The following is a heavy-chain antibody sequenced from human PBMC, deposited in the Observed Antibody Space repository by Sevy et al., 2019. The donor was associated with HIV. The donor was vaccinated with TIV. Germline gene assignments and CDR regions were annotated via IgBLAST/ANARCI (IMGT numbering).Heavy chain of an antibody. CDR3: ANSRGRYEGSSWLYYYYLMDV. D-gene: IGHD6-13*01. Sequence: GGSLRLSCAAAGFTFSRYGMHWARQAPGKGLEWVAVISSDGSVKEYAESVKGRFTVSRDNSKDTVYLQMNSLRLEDTAIYYCANSRGRYEGSSWLYYYYLMDVWGQGTTVTVSS. V-gene: IGHV3-30*18. CDR1: GFTFSRYG. J-gene: IGHJ6*02. CDR2: ISSDGSVK.